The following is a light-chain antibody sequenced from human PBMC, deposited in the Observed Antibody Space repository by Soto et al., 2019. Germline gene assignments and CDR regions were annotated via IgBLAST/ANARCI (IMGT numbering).Light chain of an antibody. J-gene: IGLJ1*01. CDR3: TSYKPSRTYV. CDR2: AVG. CDR1: SSDVGNYDY. V-gene: IGLV2-14*03. Sequence: QSALTQPASVSGSPGQSITISCTGTSSDVGNYDYVSWYQQYPGKAPKLMIYAVGRQPSGVSNRFSGSKSGKTASLTISGLQAEDEADYYCTSYKPSRTYVFGTGTKLTVL.